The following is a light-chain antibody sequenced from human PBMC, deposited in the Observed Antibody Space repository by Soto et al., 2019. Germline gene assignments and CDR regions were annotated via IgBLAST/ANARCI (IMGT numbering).Light chain of an antibody. CDR1: QSVNGF. V-gene: IGKV3-15*01. J-gene: IGKJ1*01. Sequence: EIVMTQSPGTLSVFPGESVTLSCRASQSVNGFLDWFQHKPGQAPRLVLKRIFIRAIGVPARFSGSGSETEFTLTINRLQSEDSGVYYCLQHYAWPWTFGQGTKVEIK. CDR3: LQHYAWPWT. CDR2: RIF.